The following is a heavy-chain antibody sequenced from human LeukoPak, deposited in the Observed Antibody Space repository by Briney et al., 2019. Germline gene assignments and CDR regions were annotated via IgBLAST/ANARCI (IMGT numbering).Heavy chain of an antibody. V-gene: IGHV3-66*01. CDR1: TFTISTNY. CDR2: IYTGGSP. Sequence: GGSLRLSCAASTFTISTNYMTWVRQALGKGLEWVSMIYTGGSPYYADSVKGRFTISRDNSKNTLNLQMNSLRVEDTAVYYCVPLTDGSVDQWGQGTLVTVSS. D-gene: IGHD3-10*01. CDR3: VPLTDGSVDQ. J-gene: IGHJ4*02.